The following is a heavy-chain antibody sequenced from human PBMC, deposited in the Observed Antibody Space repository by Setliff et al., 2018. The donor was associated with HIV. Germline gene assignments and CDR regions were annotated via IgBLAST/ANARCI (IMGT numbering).Heavy chain of an antibody. CDR2: ISTYNGNI. J-gene: IGHJ3*02. CDR3: ARGPWIQLWSSELDAFDI. V-gene: IGHV1-18*01. CDR1: GYTFTSYG. D-gene: IGHD5-18*01. Sequence: GASVKVSCKASGYTFTSYGISWVRQAPGQGLEWMGWISTYNGNINYAQKFQGRVTMTTDTSTSTAYMELRSLRSDDTAVYYCARGPWIQLWSSELDAFDIWGQGTMVTVSS.